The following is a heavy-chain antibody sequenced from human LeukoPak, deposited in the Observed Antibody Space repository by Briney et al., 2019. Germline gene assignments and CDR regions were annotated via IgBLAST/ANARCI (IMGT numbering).Heavy chain of an antibody. J-gene: IGHJ4*02. CDR3: ARANPHYYDSSGYYDY. CDR1: GGSISSYY. V-gene: IGHV4-4*07. D-gene: IGHD3-22*01. Sequence: SKTLSLTCTVSGGSISSYYWSWIRQPAGKGLEWIGRIYTSGSTNYNPSLKSRVTMSVDTSKNQFSLRLSSVTAADTAVYYCARANPHYYDSSGYYDYWGQGTLVTVSS. CDR2: IYTSGST.